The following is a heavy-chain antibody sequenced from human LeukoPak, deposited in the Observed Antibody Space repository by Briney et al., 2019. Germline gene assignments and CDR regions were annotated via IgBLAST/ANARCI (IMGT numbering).Heavy chain of an antibody. D-gene: IGHD6-13*01. CDR3: AGAQQLISPRWGLLYFYGMDV. Sequence: GGSLRLSCAASGFTFSTSSVHWVRQAPGKGLEWVAVISNDGNYTYYADSVKGRFNFSRDNSKITLYLQLNSLRAEDTAVYYCAGAQQLISPRWGLLYFYGMDVWGQGTTVTVSS. CDR1: GFTFSTSS. CDR2: ISNDGNYT. V-gene: IGHV3-30-3*01. J-gene: IGHJ6*02.